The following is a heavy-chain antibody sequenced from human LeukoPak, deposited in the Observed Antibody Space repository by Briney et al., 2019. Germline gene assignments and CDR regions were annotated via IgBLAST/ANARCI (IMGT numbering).Heavy chain of an antibody. D-gene: IGHD6-13*01. CDR3: VREWAGGLAAAGTRIEGSY. V-gene: IGHV3-7*01. J-gene: IGHJ4*02. Sequence: GGSLRLSCVVSEFSASNYWMSWVRQAPGKGLERVANIKQDGSQENYVDSVKGRFTISRDNAKNSVYLQMNGLLVEDTAVYYCVREWAGGLAAAGTRIEGSYWGQGTQVIVSS. CDR1: EFSASNYW. CDR2: IKQDGSQE.